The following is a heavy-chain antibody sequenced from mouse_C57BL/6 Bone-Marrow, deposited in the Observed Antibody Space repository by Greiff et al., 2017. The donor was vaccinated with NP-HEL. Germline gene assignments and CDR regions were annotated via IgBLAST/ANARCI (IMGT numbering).Heavy chain of an antibody. V-gene: IGHV1-81*01. Sequence: VKLQESGAELARPGASVKLSCKASGYTFTSYGISWVKQRTGQGLEWIGEIYPRSGNTYYNEKFKGKATLTADKSSSTAYMELRSLTSEDSAVYVCADERGFAYWGQGTLVTVSA. CDR3: ADERGFAY. CDR1: GYTFTSYG. CDR2: IYPRSGNT. J-gene: IGHJ3*01.